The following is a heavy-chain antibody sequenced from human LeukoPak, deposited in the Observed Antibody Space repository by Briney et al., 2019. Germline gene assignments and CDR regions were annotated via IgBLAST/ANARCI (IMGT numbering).Heavy chain of an antibody. V-gene: IGHV5-51*01. J-gene: IGHJ6*03. CDR2: IYPGDSDT. Sequence: GESLKISCKGSGYNFTNYWIGWVRQMPGKGLEWMGIIYPGDSDTRYSPSFQGQVTISADRSISTAYLQWSSLKASDTAMYYCARGFYGGYYYYYMDVWGKGTTVTVSS. D-gene: IGHD4/OR15-4a*01. CDR3: ARGFYGGYYYYYMDV. CDR1: GYNFTNYW.